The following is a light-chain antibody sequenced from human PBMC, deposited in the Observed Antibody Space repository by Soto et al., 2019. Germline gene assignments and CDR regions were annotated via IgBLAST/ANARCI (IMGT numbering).Light chain of an antibody. Sequence: EVVLTQSPGTLSLSPGEGATLSCRASQSVSTNYLAWYQQKPGQAPRLLIYGASIRATGIPDRFSGSGSGTDFTLTISRLESEDFAVYYCQQYGNLLWTFGQGTKVDI. J-gene: IGKJ1*01. CDR1: QSVSTNY. CDR3: QQYGNLLWT. V-gene: IGKV3-20*01. CDR2: GAS.